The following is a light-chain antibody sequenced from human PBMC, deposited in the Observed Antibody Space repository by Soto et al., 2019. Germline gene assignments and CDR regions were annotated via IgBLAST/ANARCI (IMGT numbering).Light chain of an antibody. Sequence: DIVLTRSPVTLSFSPEQRATLSCRASQSISSSYLAWYQQRPGQAPRLLIYGASSRATGIPDRFSGSGSGTEFTLTISRLEPEDFAVYYCQQYGSSSWTFGQGTKVDIK. CDR3: QQYGSSSWT. J-gene: IGKJ1*01. V-gene: IGKV3-20*01. CDR1: QSISSSY. CDR2: GAS.